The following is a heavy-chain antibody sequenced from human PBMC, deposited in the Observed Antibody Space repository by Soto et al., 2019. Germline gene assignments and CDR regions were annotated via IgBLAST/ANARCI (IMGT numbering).Heavy chain of an antibody. D-gene: IGHD3-3*01. CDR2: ISGSGGST. J-gene: IGHJ4*02. CDR1: GFTFSSYA. CDR3: AKQRFLEWFPFDY. Sequence: EVQLLESGGGLVQPGGSLRLSCAASGFTFSSYAMSWVRQAPGKGLEWVSAISGSGGSTYYADSVKGRFTISRDNSKNTLYLQMNRLRAEDTPVYYCAKQRFLEWFPFDYWGQGTLVTVSS. V-gene: IGHV3-23*01.